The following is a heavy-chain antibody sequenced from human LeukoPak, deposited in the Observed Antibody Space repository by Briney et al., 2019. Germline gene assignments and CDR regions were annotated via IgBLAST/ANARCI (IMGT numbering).Heavy chain of an antibody. Sequence: GASVKVSCKASGDTFTKYAITWVRQAPGQGLEWMGWISAYNGYTNYAQKLQVRVTMTTDTSTSTAYMELRSLRSDDTAVYYCARAVYSGSYYAVYWGQGTLVTVSS. V-gene: IGHV1-18*01. D-gene: IGHD1-26*01. CDR2: ISAYNGYT. CDR1: GDTFTKYA. CDR3: ARAVYSGSYYAVY. J-gene: IGHJ4*02.